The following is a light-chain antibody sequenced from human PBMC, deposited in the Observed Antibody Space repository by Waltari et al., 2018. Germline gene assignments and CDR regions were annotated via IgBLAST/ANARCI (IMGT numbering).Light chain of an antibody. J-gene: IGKJ4*01. Sequence: DIVLTQSPGTLSLSPGERATLACRASQSVSSSYLAWSQQKPGQAPRLLIYGASSRATGIPDRFSGSGSGTDFTLTISRLEPEDFAVYYCQQYGISPLTFGGGTKVEIK. CDR1: QSVSSSY. CDR3: QQYGISPLT. V-gene: IGKV3-20*01. CDR2: GAS.